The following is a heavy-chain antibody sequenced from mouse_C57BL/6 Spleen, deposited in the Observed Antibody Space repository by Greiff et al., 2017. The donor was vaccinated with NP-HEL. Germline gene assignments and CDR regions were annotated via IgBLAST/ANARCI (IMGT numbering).Heavy chain of an antibody. CDR3: ATIYDYREFAY. J-gene: IGHJ3*01. D-gene: IGHD2-4*01. Sequence: EVKLVESGGGLVKPGGSLKLSCAASGFTFSSYAMSWVRQTPEKRLEWVATISDGGSYTYYPDNVKGRFTISRDNAKNNLYLQMSHLKSEDTAMYYCATIYDYREFAYWGQGTLVTVSA. CDR2: ISDGGSYT. V-gene: IGHV5-4*03. CDR1: GFTFSSYA.